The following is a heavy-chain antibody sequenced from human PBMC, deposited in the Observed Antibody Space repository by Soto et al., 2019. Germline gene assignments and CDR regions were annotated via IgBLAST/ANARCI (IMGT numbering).Heavy chain of an antibody. J-gene: IGHJ6*02. D-gene: IGHD3-3*01. CDR1: GFTFSSYW. CDR3: ARICDFWSGFPRWDYYYGMDV. CDR2: INSDGSST. V-gene: IGHV3-74*01. Sequence: GGSLRLSYAASGFTFSSYWMHWVRQAPGKGLVWVSRINSDGSSTSYADSVKGRFTISRDNAKNTLYLQMNSLRAEDTAVYYCARICDFWSGFPRWDYYYGMDVWGQGTTVTVSS.